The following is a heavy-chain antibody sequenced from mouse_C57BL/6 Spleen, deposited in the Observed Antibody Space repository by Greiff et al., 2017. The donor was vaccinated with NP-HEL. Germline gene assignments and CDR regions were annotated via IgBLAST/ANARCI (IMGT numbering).Heavy chain of an antibody. CDR3: ARSGHYSNYVWFAY. V-gene: IGHV1-26*01. CDR1: GYTFTDYY. CDR2: INPNNGGT. Sequence: VHVKQSGPELVKPGASVKISCKASGYTFTDYYMNWVKQSHGKSLEWIGDINPNNGGTSYNQKFKGKATLTVDKSSSTAYMELRSLTSEDSAVYYCARSGHYSNYVWFAYWGQGTLVTVSA. J-gene: IGHJ3*01. D-gene: IGHD2-5*01.